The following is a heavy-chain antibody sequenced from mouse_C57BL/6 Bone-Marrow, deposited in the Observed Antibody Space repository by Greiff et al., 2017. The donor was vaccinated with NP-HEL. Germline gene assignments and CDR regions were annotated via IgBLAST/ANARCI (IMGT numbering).Heavy chain of an antibody. CDR1: GFTFSSYA. J-gene: IGHJ3*01. Sequence: EVQLVESGGGLVKPGGSLKLSCAASGFTFSSYAMSWVRQTPEKRLEWVATISDGGSYTYYPDNVKGRFTISRDNAKNNLYLQMSHLKSEDTAMYYCARDRYYYGSSSLVDWGQGTLVTVSA. CDR2: ISDGGSYT. D-gene: IGHD1-1*01. CDR3: ARDRYYYGSSSLVD. V-gene: IGHV5-4*01.